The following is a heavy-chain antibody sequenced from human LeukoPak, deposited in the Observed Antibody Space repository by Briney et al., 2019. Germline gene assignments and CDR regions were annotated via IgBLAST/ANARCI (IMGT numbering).Heavy chain of an antibody. CDR1: GYTFTGYY. CDR3: ARDYDFWSGPNYFMDV. CDR2: INPNSGGT. D-gene: IGHD3-3*01. Sequence: ASVKVSCKASGYTFTGYYMHWVRQAPGQGLEWMGWINPNSGGTNYAQKFQGRVTMTRDTSISTAYMELSRLRSDDTAVYYRARDYDFWSGPNYFMDVWGKGTTVTV. J-gene: IGHJ6*03. V-gene: IGHV1-2*02.